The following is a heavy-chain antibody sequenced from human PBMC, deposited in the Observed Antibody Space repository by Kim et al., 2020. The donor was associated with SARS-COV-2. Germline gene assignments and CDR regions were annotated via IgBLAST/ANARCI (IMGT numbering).Heavy chain of an antibody. CDR1: GFTFSSYE. J-gene: IGHJ6*03. V-gene: IGHV3-48*03. CDR3: ARVGSGWYWVEFSVKGYYYYMDV. Sequence: GGSLRLSCAASGFTFSSYEMNWVRQAPGKGLEWVSYISSSGSTIYYADSVKGRFTISRDNAKNSLYLQMNSLRAEDTAVYYCARVGSGWYWVEFSVKGYYYYMDVWGKGTTVTVSS. D-gene: IGHD6-19*01. CDR2: ISSSGSTI.